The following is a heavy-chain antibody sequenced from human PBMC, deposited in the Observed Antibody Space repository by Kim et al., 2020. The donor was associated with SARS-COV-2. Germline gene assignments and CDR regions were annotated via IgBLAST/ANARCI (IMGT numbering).Heavy chain of an antibody. CDR2: ISSSSNTA. V-gene: IGHV3-48*02. CDR3: ARDFGFCSGATCPTPPSFDY. Sequence: GGSLRLSCAASGFSFNTYSMVWVRQAPGKGLEWLSYISSSSNTAYYADSVEGRFTISRDNAKNSLYLQMNSLRDEDTALYYCARDFGFCSGATCPTPPSFDYWGQGTLVTVSS. J-gene: IGHJ4*02. D-gene: IGHD2-15*01. CDR1: GFSFNTYS.